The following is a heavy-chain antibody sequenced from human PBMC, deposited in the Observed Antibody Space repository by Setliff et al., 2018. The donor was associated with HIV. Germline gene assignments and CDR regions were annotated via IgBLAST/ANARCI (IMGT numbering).Heavy chain of an antibody. D-gene: IGHD3-10*01. J-gene: IGHJ5*02. CDR2: IRSKAYGGTT. CDR1: GFTFGDYA. Sequence: GGSLRLSCTASGFTFGDYAMSWVRQAPGKGLEWVGFIRSKAYGGTTEYAASVKGRFTISRDDSKSIAYLQMNSLKTEDTAVYYCARAGAIYFYSSDSLPLGGLDPWGQGTLVTVSS. CDR3: ARAGAIYFYSSDSLPLGGLDP. V-gene: IGHV3-49*04.